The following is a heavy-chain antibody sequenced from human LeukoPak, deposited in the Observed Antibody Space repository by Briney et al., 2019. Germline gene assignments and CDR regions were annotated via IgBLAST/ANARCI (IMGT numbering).Heavy chain of an antibody. CDR1: GYSFTAYY. D-gene: IGHD6-19*01. Sequence: ASVTVSCKASGYSFTAYYMYWVRQAPGQGLEWMGWINPISGATKYAQKFQDRVTVTRDTSISTAYMELSSLRSDDAVVYYCARSYSSSAPHFDSWGQGTLVTVSS. CDR3: ARSYSSSAPHFDS. J-gene: IGHJ4*02. V-gene: IGHV1-2*02. CDR2: INPISGAT.